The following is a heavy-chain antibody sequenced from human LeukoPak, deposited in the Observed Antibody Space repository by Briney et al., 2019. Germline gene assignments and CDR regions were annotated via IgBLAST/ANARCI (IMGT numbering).Heavy chain of an antibody. CDR2: INPNSGGT. D-gene: IGHD2-2*01. Sequence: ASVKVSCKASGYTFTGYYMHWVRQAPGQGLEWMGWINPNSGGTNYAQKFQGRVTMTRDTSISTAYMELSRLRSDDTAVYYCAREATYCSSTSCWFDPWGQGTLVTVSS. J-gene: IGHJ5*02. CDR1: GYTFTGYY. CDR3: AREATYCSSTSCWFDP. V-gene: IGHV1-2*02.